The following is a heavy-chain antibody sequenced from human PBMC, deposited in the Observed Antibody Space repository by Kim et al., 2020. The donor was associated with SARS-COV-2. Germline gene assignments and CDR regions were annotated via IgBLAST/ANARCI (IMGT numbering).Heavy chain of an antibody. Sequence: YADSVKGRFTISRDNAKNSLYLQMNSLRAEDTAVYYCARDRVLLHGYFDYWGQGTLVTVSS. D-gene: IGHD2-21*01. J-gene: IGHJ4*02. CDR3: ARDRVLLHGYFDY. V-gene: IGHV3-11*04.